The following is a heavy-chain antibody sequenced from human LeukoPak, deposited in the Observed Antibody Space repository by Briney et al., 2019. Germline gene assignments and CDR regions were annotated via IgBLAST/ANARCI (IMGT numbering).Heavy chain of an antibody. D-gene: IGHD6-19*01. Sequence: QPGGSLRLSCAASGFTFRTFDMNWVRQAPGKGLEWVSYISISGSTIYYADSVKGRFTISRDNAENSLYLQMNSLRAEDTAVYYCVRDPPSTGWNYWGQGTLVTVSS. CDR2: ISISGSTI. CDR1: GFTFRTFD. J-gene: IGHJ4*02. V-gene: IGHV3-48*03. CDR3: VRDPPSTGWNY.